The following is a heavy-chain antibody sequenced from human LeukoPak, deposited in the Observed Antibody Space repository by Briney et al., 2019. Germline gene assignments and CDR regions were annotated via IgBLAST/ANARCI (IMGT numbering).Heavy chain of an antibody. Sequence: GGSLRLSCAASGFTFSTYSMNWARQAPGKGLEWVSYITSSTSNIYYADSVKGRFTISRDNAKNSLYLQMNSLRAEDTGVYYCARVRGSYYMDVWGKGTTVTVSS. V-gene: IGHV3-48*01. J-gene: IGHJ6*03. CDR1: GFTFSTYS. CDR3: ARVRGSYYMDV. CDR2: ITSSTSNI.